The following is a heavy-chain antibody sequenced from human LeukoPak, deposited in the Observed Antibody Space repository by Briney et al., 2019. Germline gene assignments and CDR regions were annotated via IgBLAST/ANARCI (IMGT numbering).Heavy chain of an antibody. Sequence: ETLSLTCTVSGGSITSYYWSWVRQAPGKGLEWVSAISGSGGSTYYADSVKGRFTISRDNSKNTLYLQMNSLRAEDTAVYYCAKDRSATWIQLDDAFDIWGQGTMVTVSS. V-gene: IGHV3-23*01. CDR2: ISGSGGST. D-gene: IGHD5-18*01. CDR1: GGSITSYY. J-gene: IGHJ3*02. CDR3: AKDRSATWIQLDDAFDI.